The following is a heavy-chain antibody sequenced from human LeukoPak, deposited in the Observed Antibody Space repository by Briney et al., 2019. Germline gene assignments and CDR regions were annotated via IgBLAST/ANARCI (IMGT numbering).Heavy chain of an antibody. CDR3: AKDLRRYCSSTSCLGGFDP. CDR2: ISWNSGSI. J-gene: IGHJ5*02. V-gene: IGHV3-9*01. CDR1: GFTFGDYA. D-gene: IGHD2-2*01. Sequence: GGALRLSCAAYGFTFGDYAMPWVRQAPGKGLEWVSGISWNSGSIGYADSVKGRFTISRDNAKNSLYLQMNSLRAEDTALYYCAKDLRRYCSSTSCLGGFDPWGQGTLVTVSS.